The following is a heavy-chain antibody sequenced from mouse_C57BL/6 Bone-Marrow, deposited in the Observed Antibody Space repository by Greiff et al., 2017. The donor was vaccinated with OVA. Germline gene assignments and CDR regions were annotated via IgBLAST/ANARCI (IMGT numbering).Heavy chain of an antibody. CDR3: AIGTYYGSRGFAY. CDR1: GYSITSGYD. D-gene: IGHD1-1*01. V-gene: IGHV3-1*01. Sequence: EVQLQESGPGMVKPSQSLSLTCTVTGYSITSGYDWHWIRHFPGNKLEWMGYISYSGSTNYNPSLKSRISITHDTSKNHFFLKLNSVTTEDTATYYCAIGTYYGSRGFAYWGQGTLVTVSA. J-gene: IGHJ3*01. CDR2: ISYSGST.